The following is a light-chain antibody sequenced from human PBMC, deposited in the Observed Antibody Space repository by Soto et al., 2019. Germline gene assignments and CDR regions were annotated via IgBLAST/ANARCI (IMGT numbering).Light chain of an antibody. J-gene: IGKJ5*01. Sequence: AIQVTQSPSSLSASVGDTVTITCRASQGISSAFAWYQQKPGKVPRLLIYDVFNLQSGVPSRFSGRGFGTDFALIISSVQTEEFATYDSKSLKTVHLTFVQVIRLEDK. V-gene: IGKV1-13*02. CDR2: DVF. CDR3: KSLKTVHLT. CDR1: QGISSA.